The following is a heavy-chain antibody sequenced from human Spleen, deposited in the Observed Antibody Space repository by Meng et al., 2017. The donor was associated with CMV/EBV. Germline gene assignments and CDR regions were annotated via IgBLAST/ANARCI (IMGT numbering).Heavy chain of an antibody. CDR3: ARDPIAAAGTSGDWFDP. J-gene: IGHJ5*02. V-gene: IGHV1-2*02. D-gene: IGHD6-13*01. Sequence: QVQLVQSGAEVKKPGSSVKVSCKASGGTFSSYAISWVRQAPGQGLEWMGGINPNSGGTNYAQKFQGRVTMTRDTSISTAYMELSRLRSDDTAVYYCARDPIAAAGTSGDWFDPWGQGTLVTVSS. CDR1: GGTFSSYA. CDR2: INPNSGGT.